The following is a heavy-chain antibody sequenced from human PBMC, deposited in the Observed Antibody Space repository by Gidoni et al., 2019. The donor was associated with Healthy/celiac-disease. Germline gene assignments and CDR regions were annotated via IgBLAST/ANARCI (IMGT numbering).Heavy chain of an antibody. CDR2: ISYDGSNK. Sequence: QVQLVESGGGVVQPGRSLRLSCAASGFTFSSYGMHWVRQAPGKGLEWVAVISYDGSNKYYADSVKGRFTISRDNSKNTLYLQMNSLRAEDTAVYYCAKDMAAVAGTGYWGQGTLVTVSS. J-gene: IGHJ4*02. CDR3: AKDMAAVAGTGY. D-gene: IGHD6-19*01. CDR1: GFTFSSYG. V-gene: IGHV3-30*18.